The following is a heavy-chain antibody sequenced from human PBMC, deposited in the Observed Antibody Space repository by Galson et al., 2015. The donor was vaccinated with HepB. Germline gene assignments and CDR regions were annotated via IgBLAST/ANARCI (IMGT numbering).Heavy chain of an antibody. CDR2: IGTSSNYT. J-gene: IGHJ3*02. D-gene: IGHD3-16*01. Sequence: SLRLSCAASGFTFSDYYMSWIRQAPGKGLGWISYIGTSSNYTTYGDAGKGRFTISRDNSKNTLYLQMSSLTAEDTAVYYCSKVWGLKFGGVINAFDIWGQGSLVTVSS. CDR1: GFTFSDYY. CDR3: SKVWGLKFGGVINAFDI. V-gene: IGHV3-11*05.